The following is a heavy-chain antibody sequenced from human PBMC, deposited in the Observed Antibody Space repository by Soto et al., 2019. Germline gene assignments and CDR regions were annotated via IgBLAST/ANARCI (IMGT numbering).Heavy chain of an antibody. D-gene: IGHD3-22*01. CDR2: INPSGGST. Sequence: QVQLVQSGAEVKKPGASVKVSCKASGYTFTSYYMHWVRQAPGQGLEWMGIINPSGGSTSYAQKCQGRVTMTRDTCTSTVYMELSSLRSEDTAVYYCARADSSGFDAFDIWGQGTMVTVSS. CDR3: ARADSSGFDAFDI. J-gene: IGHJ3*02. V-gene: IGHV1-46*01. CDR1: GYTFTSYY.